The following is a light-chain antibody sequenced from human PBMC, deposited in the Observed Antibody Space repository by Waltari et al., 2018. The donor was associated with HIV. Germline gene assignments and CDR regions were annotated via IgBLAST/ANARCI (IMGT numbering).Light chain of an antibody. J-gene: IGLJ1*01. CDR2: NGG. CDR1: NIGSKN. Sequence: SYVLTQPPSVSVAPGQTARITCGGNNIGSKNVHWYQQKPRQAPVLVVFNGGDRPSGIAQRLSGSSSENTATLTISRVEVGDESDYYCQVWDSSSDHPGVFGSGTKVTVL. CDR3: QVWDSSSDHPGV. V-gene: IGLV3-21*02.